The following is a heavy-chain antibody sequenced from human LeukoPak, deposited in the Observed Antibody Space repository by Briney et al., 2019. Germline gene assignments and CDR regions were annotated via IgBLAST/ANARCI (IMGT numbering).Heavy chain of an antibody. CDR1: GGTFSSYA. CDR2: IIPIFGTA. J-gene: IGHJ5*02. Sequence: SVKVSCTASGGTFSSYAISWVRQAPGQGLEWMGGIIPIFGTANYAQKFQGRVTITADESTSTAYMELSSLRSEDTAVYYCARVKEAGVAVHNWFDPWGQGTLVTVSS. V-gene: IGHV1-69*01. D-gene: IGHD6-19*01. CDR3: ARVKEAGVAVHNWFDP.